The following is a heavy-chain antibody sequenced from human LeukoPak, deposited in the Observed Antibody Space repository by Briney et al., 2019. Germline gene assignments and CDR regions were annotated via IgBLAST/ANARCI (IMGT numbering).Heavy chain of an antibody. V-gene: IGHV1-8*01. CDR3: AKIAAAGSGFDY. CDR1: GYTFTSYD. Sequence: EASVKVSCKASGYTFTSYDINWVRQATGPGLEWMGWMNPNSGNTGYAQKFQGRVTMTRNTSISTAYMELSSLRSEDTAVYYCAKIAAAGSGFDYWGQGTLVTVSS. D-gene: IGHD6-13*01. J-gene: IGHJ4*02. CDR2: MNPNSGNT.